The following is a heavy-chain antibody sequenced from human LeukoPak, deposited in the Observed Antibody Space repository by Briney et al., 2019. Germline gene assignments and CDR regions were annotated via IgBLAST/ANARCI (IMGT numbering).Heavy chain of an antibody. CDR2: ISGSGDNT. V-gene: IGHV3-23*01. J-gene: IGHJ4*02. D-gene: IGHD1-26*01. CDR1: GFTFNNYA. CDR3: AKDQGIVGATKFDY. Sequence: GGSLRLSCAASGFTFNNYAMSWVRQAPGKGLEWVSAISGSGDNTYYADSVKGRFTISRDNSKNTLYLQMNSLRAEDAAVYYCAKDQGIVGATKFDYWGQGTLVTVSS.